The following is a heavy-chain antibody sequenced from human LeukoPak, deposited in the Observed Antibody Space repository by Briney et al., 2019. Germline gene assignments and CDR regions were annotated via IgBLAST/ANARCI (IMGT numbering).Heavy chain of an antibody. J-gene: IGHJ4*02. CDR1: GFTLSHQD. CDR2: ISYDGSNK. CDR3: ARDFYYDSSGYYGLADY. D-gene: IGHD3-22*01. V-gene: IGHV3-30-3*01. Sequence: HPGGSLRLSCTASGFTLSHQDMHWVRQAPGKGLEWVAVISYDGSNKYYADSVKGRFTISRDNSKNTLYLQMNSLRAGDTAVYYCARDFYYDSSGYYGLADYWGQGTLVTVSS.